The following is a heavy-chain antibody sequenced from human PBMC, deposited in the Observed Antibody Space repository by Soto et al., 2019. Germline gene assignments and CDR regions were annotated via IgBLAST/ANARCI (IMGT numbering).Heavy chain of an antibody. Sequence: SETLSLTCVVSGGSITSDHWSWIRQFPGKGLEWIGYIYYSGSTYYNPSLKSRVTISVDTSKNQFSLKLSSVTAADTAVYYCARSEGKGERIVGKTPYNWFDPWGQGTLVTVSS. CDR3: ARSEGKGERIVGKTPYNWFDP. CDR2: IYYSGST. CDR1: GGSITSDH. J-gene: IGHJ5*02. D-gene: IGHD3-22*01. V-gene: IGHV4-59*06.